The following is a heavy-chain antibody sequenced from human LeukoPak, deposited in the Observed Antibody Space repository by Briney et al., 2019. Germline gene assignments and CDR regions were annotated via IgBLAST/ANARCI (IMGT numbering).Heavy chain of an antibody. CDR1: GGSFSGYY. D-gene: IGHD5-12*01. CDR3: ARPHRGYDLSSPYYYYYYMDV. CDR2: INHSGST. V-gene: IGHV4-34*01. J-gene: IGHJ6*03. Sequence: SETLSLTCAVYGGSFSGYYWSWIRQPPGKGLEWIGEINHSGSTNYNPSLKSRVTLSVDTSKNQFFLKLSSVTAADTAVYYCARPHRGYDLSSPYYYYYYMDVWGKGTTVTISS.